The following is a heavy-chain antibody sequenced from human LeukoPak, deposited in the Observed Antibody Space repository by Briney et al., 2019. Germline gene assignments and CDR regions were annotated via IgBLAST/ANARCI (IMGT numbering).Heavy chain of an antibody. V-gene: IGHV3-21*01. Sequence: PGGSLRLSCAASGFTFSSYSMNWVRQAPGKGLEWVSSISSSSSYRYYADSVKGRFTISRDNAKNSLYLQMNSLRAEDTAVYYCARASAVAGTRHYWGQGTLVTVPS. J-gene: IGHJ4*02. CDR1: GFTFSSYS. CDR3: ARASAVAGTRHY. CDR2: ISSSSSYR. D-gene: IGHD6-19*01.